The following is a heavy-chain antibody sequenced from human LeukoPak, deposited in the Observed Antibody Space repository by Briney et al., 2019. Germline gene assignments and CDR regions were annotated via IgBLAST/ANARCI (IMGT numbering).Heavy chain of an antibody. J-gene: IGHJ4*02. D-gene: IGHD2-15*01. Sequence: PSQTLSLTCTVSGGSISRCSYYWSWIPQPAGKGLEWIGRIYASRNSNYNPSIRSRVSILVNTSKNQVSLKLNSVPGADAAEYYCARGAVAAAKDYGGRGPLVTVPS. CDR1: GGSISRCSYY. CDR3: ARGAVAAAKDY. V-gene: IGHV4-61*02. CDR2: IYASRNS.